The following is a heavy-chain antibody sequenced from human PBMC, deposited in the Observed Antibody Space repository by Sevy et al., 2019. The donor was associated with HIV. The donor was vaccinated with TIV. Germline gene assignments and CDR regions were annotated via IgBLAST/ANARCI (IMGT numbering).Heavy chain of an antibody. CDR2: ISWNSASV. Sequence: GGSLRLSCAASGFTFDHHAMHWVRQTPGKGLEWVSGISWNSASVAYADSVKGRFTISRDNAKKSLYLQMNSLRSEETALYYCAKVPGYSYGLALWYFDLWGRGTLVTVSS. J-gene: IGHJ2*01. D-gene: IGHD5-18*01. CDR3: AKVPGYSYGLALWYFDL. V-gene: IGHV3-9*01. CDR1: GFTFDHHA.